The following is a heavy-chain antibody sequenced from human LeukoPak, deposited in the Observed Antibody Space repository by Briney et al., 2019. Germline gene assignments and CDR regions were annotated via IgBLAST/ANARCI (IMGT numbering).Heavy chain of an antibody. J-gene: IGHJ4*02. V-gene: IGHV3-30*02. D-gene: IGHD3-10*01. CDR3: AKDHHGFGELLQYYFDY. CDR1: GFTFSSYG. Sequence: GGSLRLSCAASGFTFSSYGMHWVRQAPGKGLEWVAFIRYDGSNKYYADSVKGRFTISRDNSKNTLYLQMNSLRAEDTAVYYCAKDHHGFGELLQYYFDYWGQGTLVTVSS. CDR2: IRYDGSNK.